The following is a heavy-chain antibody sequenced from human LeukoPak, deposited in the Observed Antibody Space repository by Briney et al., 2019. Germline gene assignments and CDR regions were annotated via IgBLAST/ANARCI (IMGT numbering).Heavy chain of an antibody. J-gene: IGHJ4*02. Sequence: GGSLRLSCAASGFTFSNYALSWVRQAPGKGLEWVSSISGSGGNTYYADSLKGRFTISRDNSKNTLYLQMIGLRAEDTAVYSCAKGMYSANYGYYFDFWGQGTLVTVSS. CDR3: AKGMYSANYGYYFDF. CDR2: ISGSGGNT. D-gene: IGHD1-26*01. CDR1: GFTFSNYA. V-gene: IGHV3-23*01.